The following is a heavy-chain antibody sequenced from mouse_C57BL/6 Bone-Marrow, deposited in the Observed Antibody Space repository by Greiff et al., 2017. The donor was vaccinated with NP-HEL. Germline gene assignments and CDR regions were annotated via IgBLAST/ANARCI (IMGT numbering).Heavy chain of an antibody. V-gene: IGHV1-80*01. CDR3: ARWGPFAY. CDR2: IYPGDGDT. J-gene: IGHJ3*01. Sequence: QVQLKQSGAELVKPGASVKISCKASGYAFSSYWMNWVKQRPGKGLEWIGQIYPGDGDTNYNGKFKGKATLTADKSSSTAYMQLSSLTAEDSAVYFCARWGPFAYWGEGTLVTSSA. CDR1: GYAFSSYW.